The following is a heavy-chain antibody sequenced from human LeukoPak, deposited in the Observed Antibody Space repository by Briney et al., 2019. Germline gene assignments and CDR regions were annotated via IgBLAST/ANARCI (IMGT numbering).Heavy chain of an antibody. CDR3: ARDPKGGFSYGWGAFDI. V-gene: IGHV3-30-3*01. D-gene: IGHD5-18*01. CDR2: ISYDGNNK. Sequence: GRSLRLSCAASGFTFSSYAMHWVRQAPGKGLEWVAVISYDGNNKYYADSVKGRFIISRDNSKNTLYLQMNSLRPEDMTVYYCARDPKGGFSYGWGAFDIWGQGTMVTVSS. J-gene: IGHJ3*02. CDR1: GFTFSSYA.